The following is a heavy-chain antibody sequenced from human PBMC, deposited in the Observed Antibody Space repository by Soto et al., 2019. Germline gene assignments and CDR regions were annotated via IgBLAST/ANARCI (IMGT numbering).Heavy chain of an antibody. CDR2: ISGSGGST. V-gene: IGHV3-23*01. J-gene: IGHJ4*02. D-gene: IGHD5-12*01. CDR3: AKAPSVFSGCYERLEFDY. CDR1: GFTFSSYA. Sequence: EVQLLESGGGLVQPGGSLRLSCAASGFTFSSYAMSWVRQAPGKGLEWVSAISGSGGSTYYADSVKGRFTISRDNSKNTLYLQMNSLRAEDTAVYYFAKAPSVFSGCYERLEFDYWGQGTLVTVSS.